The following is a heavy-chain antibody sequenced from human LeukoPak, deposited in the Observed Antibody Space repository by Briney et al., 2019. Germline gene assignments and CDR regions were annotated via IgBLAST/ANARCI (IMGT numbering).Heavy chain of an antibody. D-gene: IGHD3-10*01. V-gene: IGHV3-23*01. CDR1: GFTFSSYA. J-gene: IGHJ4*02. CDR3: AKSYYYGSGRGSAFDY. CDR2: ISGSGGST. Sequence: PGGSLRLSCAASGFTFSSYAMSWVRQAPGKGLEWVSAISGSGGSTYYADSVKGRFTISRDNSKNTLYLQMNSLRAEDTAVYYCAKSYYYGSGRGSAFDYWGQGTLVTVSS.